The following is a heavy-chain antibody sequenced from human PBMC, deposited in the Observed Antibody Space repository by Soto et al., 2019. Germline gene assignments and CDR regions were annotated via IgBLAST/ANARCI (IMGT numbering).Heavy chain of an antibody. J-gene: IGHJ3*02. CDR1: GGTFNNYA. CDR2: IIPLFGTT. D-gene: IGHD3-22*01. V-gene: IGHV1-69*01. Sequence: SVKVSCKASGGTFNNYAISWVRQAPGQGLEWMGGIIPLFGTTNYAQKFQGRVTITADESTSTAYMELSSLRSEDTAFYYCARPRSHYYDRSVERAFDIWGDGTMVPVSS. CDR3: ARPRSHYYDRSVERAFDI.